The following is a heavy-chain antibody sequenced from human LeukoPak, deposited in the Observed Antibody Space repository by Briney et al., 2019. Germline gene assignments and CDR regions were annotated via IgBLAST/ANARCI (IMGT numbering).Heavy chain of an antibody. CDR3: AKDLPSSKYDSSGYPTY. V-gene: IGHV3-30*02. Sequence: GGSLRLSCAASGFTFSSYGMHWVRQAPGKGLEWVAFIRYDGSNKYYADSVKGRFTISRDNSKNTLYLQMNSLRVEDTAVYYCAKDLPSSKYDSSGYPTYWGQGTLVTVSS. CDR1: GFTFSSYG. CDR2: IRYDGSNK. J-gene: IGHJ4*02. D-gene: IGHD3-22*01.